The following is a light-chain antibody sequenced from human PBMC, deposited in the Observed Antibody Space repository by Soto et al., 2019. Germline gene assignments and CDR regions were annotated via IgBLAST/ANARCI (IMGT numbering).Light chain of an antibody. V-gene: IGKV1-5*03. CDR1: QSISTW. CDR3: QQYNNWRIT. Sequence: DILMAQSPSFLSASVGDIVTITCRASQSISTWVAWYQQKPGKAPKLLIYKTSSLESGVPSRFRGSGSGTEFTLTISGMQSEDFAVYYCQQYNNWRITFGQGTRLEIK. CDR2: KTS. J-gene: IGKJ5*01.